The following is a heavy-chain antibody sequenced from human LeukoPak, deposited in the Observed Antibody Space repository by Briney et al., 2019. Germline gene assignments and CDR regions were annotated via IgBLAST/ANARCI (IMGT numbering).Heavy chain of an antibody. CDR1: GFSFSSYA. J-gene: IGHJ4*02. CDR3: AKDIPYYYDSNVYY. V-gene: IGHV3-23*01. CDR2: IGGGPGNT. Sequence: GGSLRLSCAASGFSFSSYAMSWVRQAPGKGSEWVSVIGGGPGNTYYTDSVKGRFTISRDNSKNTLYLQMNSLSAGDTAVYYCAKDIPYYYDSNVYYWGQGTLVTVSS. D-gene: IGHD3-22*01.